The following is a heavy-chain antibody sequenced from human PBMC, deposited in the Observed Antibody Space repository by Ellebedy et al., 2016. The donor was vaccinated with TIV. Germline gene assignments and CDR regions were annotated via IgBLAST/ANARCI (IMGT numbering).Heavy chain of an antibody. CDR1: GGSISSSSYY. CDR2: IYYSGST. Sequence: SETLSLTCTVSGGSISSSSYYWVWIRQSPGKGLEWIGSIYYSGSTYYNPSLKSRVTISVDTSKNQFSLKLSSVTAADTAVYYCARDGYNYRFDYWGQGTLVTVSS. CDR3: ARDGYNYRFDY. D-gene: IGHD5-24*01. V-gene: IGHV4-39*07. J-gene: IGHJ4*02.